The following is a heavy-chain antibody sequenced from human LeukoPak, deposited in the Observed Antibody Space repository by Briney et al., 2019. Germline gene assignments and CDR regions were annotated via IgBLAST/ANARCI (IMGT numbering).Heavy chain of an antibody. J-gene: IGHJ4*02. Sequence: PGGSLRLSCAASGFTFSNAWMNWMGWVRQAPGKGLEWVDLTKIKTDDGTPDYAALVKGRFTISRDDSKNTVYLEMNSLETEDTAVYYCISGGGTADYWGQGTLVSVSS. D-gene: IGHD1-1*01. CDR3: ISGGGTADY. V-gene: IGHV3-15*01. CDR1: GFTFSNAW. CDR2: TKIKTDDGTP.